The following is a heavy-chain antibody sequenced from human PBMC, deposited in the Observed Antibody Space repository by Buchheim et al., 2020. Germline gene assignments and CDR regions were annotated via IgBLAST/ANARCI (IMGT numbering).Heavy chain of an antibody. D-gene: IGHD1-14*01. V-gene: IGHV4-39*01. Sequence: QLQLQESGPGLVKPSQTLSLTCTVSGDSIGSTRYYWGWIRQPPGKVLEWIGSIYYSGGTHYNPSLKSRVTISVDTSKNHFSLKVTSVTAADTAVDYCERLAPSEPTSAYDYWGQGT. CDR3: ERLAPSEPTSAYDY. CDR2: IYYSGGT. J-gene: IGHJ4*02. CDR1: GDSIGSTRYY.